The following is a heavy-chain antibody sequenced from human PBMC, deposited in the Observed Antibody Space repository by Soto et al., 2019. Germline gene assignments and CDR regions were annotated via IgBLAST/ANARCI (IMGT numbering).Heavy chain of an antibody. Sequence: PGGSLRLSCVASGFNFQTYGMHWVRQAPGKGLEWLAIIWYDGTNKYYADSVKGRFTISRDNSKNTLYLQMNSLRAEDAAVYYCARDGDSSGYYSWLGTLWGQGTPVTVSS. CDR1: GFNFQTYG. V-gene: IGHV3-33*01. J-gene: IGHJ4*02. CDR3: ARDGDSSGYYSWLGTL. CDR2: IWYDGTNK. D-gene: IGHD3-22*01.